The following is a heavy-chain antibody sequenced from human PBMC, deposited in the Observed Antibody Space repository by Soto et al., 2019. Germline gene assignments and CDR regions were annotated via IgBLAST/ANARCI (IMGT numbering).Heavy chain of an antibody. Sequence: GASVKVSCKASGGTFSSYAISWVRQAPGQGLEWMGGIIPIFGTANYAQKFQGRVTITADESTSTAYMELSSLRSEDTAVYYCARAYLGYCSGGSCYFHWFDPWGQGXLVTVYS. D-gene: IGHD2-15*01. V-gene: IGHV1-69*13. J-gene: IGHJ5*02. CDR2: IIPIFGTA. CDR1: GGTFSSYA. CDR3: ARAYLGYCSGGSCYFHWFDP.